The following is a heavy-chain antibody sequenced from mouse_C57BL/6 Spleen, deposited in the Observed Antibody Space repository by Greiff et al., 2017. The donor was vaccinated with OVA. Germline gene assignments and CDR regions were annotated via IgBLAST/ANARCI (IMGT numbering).Heavy chain of an antibody. J-gene: IGHJ3*01. CDR3: VRGYYDDPWFAY. Sequence: EVQRVESGGGLVQPKGSLKLSCAASGFSFNTYAMNWVRQAPGQGLEWVARIRSKSNNYATYYADSVKGRFTISRDDSESMLYLQMNNLKTEDTAMYYCVRGYYDDPWFAYWGQGTLVTVSA. V-gene: IGHV10-1*01. CDR1: GFSFNTYA. CDR2: IRSKSNNYAT. D-gene: IGHD2-13*01.